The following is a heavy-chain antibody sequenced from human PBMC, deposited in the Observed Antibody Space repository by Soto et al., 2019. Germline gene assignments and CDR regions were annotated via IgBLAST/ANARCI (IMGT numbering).Heavy chain of an antibody. CDR1: GFTFSSYA. J-gene: IGHJ5*02. CDR2: ISYDGSNK. Sequence: QVQLVESGGGVVQPGRSLRLSCAASGFTFSSYAMHWVRQAPGKGLEWVAVISYDGSNKYYADSVKGRFTISRDNSKNTLYLQMNSLRAEDTAVYYCASGPPHYGSGSSNWFDPWGQGTLVTVSS. D-gene: IGHD3-10*01. CDR3: ASGPPHYGSGSSNWFDP. V-gene: IGHV3-30-3*01.